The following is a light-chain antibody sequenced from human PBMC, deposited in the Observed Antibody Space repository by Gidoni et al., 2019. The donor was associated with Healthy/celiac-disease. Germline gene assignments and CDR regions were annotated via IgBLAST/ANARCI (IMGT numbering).Light chain of an antibody. CDR2: DAS. Sequence: DIALTQSPATLSLSPREIATHSCRATQAVSSYFAWYQQQPGQAPRLLIYDASNRATGVPARFSGGGSGTDFTLTISSLEPEDFAVYYCQQRSSWPPKYTFGQGTKLEIK. CDR1: QAVSSY. J-gene: IGKJ2*01. V-gene: IGKV3-11*01. CDR3: QQRSSWPPKYT.